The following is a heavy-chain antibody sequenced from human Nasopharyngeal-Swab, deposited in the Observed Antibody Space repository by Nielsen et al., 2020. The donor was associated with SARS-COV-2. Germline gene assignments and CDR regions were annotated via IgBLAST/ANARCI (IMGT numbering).Heavy chain of an antibody. CDR2: IYSGGST. V-gene: IGHV3-53*01. Sequence: GGSLRLSCAASGFTVSSNYMSWVRQAPGKGLEWVSVIYSGGSTYYADSVKGRFTISRDNSKNTLYLQMNSLRAEDTAVYYCARAVKYYYDSSGYYPAPLDYWGQGTLVTVSS. J-gene: IGHJ4*02. CDR1: GFTVSSNY. D-gene: IGHD3-22*01. CDR3: ARAVKYYYDSSGYYPAPLDY.